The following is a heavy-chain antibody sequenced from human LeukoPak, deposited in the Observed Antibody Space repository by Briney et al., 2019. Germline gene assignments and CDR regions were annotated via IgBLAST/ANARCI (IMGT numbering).Heavy chain of an antibody. CDR1: GYSFTNYG. CDR3: ARYSFGLYYFDY. D-gene: IGHD5-18*01. J-gene: IGHJ4*02. Sequence: ASVKVSCKASGYSFTNYGISWVRQAPGQGLEWMGWISDYNGNTNYAQTFQGRVTMTTDTSTSTAHMELRSLRSDDTAVFYCARYSFGLYYFDYWGQGTLVTVSS. V-gene: IGHV1-18*01. CDR2: ISDYNGNT.